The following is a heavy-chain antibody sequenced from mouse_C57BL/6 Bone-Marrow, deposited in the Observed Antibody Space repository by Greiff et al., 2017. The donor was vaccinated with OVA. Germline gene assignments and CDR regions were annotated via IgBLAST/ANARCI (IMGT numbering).Heavy chain of an antibody. J-gene: IGHJ1*03. CDR2: IDPSDSYT. Sequence: QVQLQQSGAELVRPGTSVKLSCKASGYTFTSYWMHWVKQRPGQGLEWIGVIDPSDSYTNYNQKFKGKATLTVDTSSSTAYMQLSSLTSEDSAVYYCARWELGWYFDVWGTGTTVTVSS. V-gene: IGHV1-59*01. CDR1: GYTFTSYW. D-gene: IGHD4-1*01. CDR3: ARWELGWYFDV.